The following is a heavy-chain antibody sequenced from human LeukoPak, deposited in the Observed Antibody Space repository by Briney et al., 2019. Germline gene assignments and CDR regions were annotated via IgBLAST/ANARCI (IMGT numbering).Heavy chain of an antibody. CDR1: GFTFSNYA. Sequence: TGGSLRLSCVASGFTFSNYAMSWVRQAPGKGLEWVSAISGSGGSTYYADSVKGRFAISRDNSKNTLYLQMNSLRAEDTAVYYCAKGGGSGWYAEGALDYWGQGTLVTVSS. D-gene: IGHD6-19*01. CDR3: AKGGGSGWYAEGALDY. J-gene: IGHJ4*02. CDR2: ISGSGGST. V-gene: IGHV3-23*01.